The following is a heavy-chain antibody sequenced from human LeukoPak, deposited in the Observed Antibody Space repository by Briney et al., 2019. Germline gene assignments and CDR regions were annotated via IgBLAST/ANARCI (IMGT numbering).Heavy chain of an antibody. CDR2: IKQDGSEK. D-gene: IGHD3-10*01. Sequence: GGSLRLSCAASGFTFSSYWMSWVRQAPGKGLEWVANIKQDGSEKHYVDSVKGRFTISRDNAENSVYLQMNSLRAEDTAVYYCARDLGELDAPDYWGQGTLVTVSS. CDR1: GFTFSSYW. J-gene: IGHJ4*02. CDR3: ARDLGELDAPDY. V-gene: IGHV3-7*01.